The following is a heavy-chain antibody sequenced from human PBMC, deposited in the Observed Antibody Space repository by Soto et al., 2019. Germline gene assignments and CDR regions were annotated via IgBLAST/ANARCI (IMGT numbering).Heavy chain of an antibody. D-gene: IGHD6-13*01. Sequence: EMQLVQSGAEVKKPGESLKISCKGSGYSFTSYWIGWVRQMPGKGLEWMGIIYPGDSDTRYSPSFQGQVTISADKSISTAYLQWSSLKASDNAMYYCARTSAAGKYYYGMDVWGQGTTVTVSS. J-gene: IGHJ6*02. V-gene: IGHV5-51*03. CDR3: ARTSAAGKYYYGMDV. CDR2: IYPGDSDT. CDR1: GYSFTSYW.